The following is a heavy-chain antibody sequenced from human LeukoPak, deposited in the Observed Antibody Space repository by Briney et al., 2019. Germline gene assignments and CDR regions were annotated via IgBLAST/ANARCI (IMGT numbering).Heavy chain of an antibody. D-gene: IGHD3-3*01. V-gene: IGHV4-39*01. CDR3: ARVTYYDFWSGYPSVFDY. J-gene: IGHJ4*02. CDR2: IYYSGST. Sequence: SETLSLTCAVSGGSISSSNWWSWVRQPPGKGLEWIGSIYYSGSTYYNPSLKSRVTISVDTSKNQFSLKLSSVTAADTAVYYCARVTYYDFWSGYPSVFDYWGQGTLVTVSS. CDR1: GGSISSSNW.